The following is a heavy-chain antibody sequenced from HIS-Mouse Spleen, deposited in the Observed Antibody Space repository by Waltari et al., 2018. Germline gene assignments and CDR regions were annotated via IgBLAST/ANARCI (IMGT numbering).Heavy chain of an antibody. Sequence: QLQLQESGPGLVKPSETLSLTCTVSGGSISSSSYYWGWIRQPPGKGLGWIGSIYYIGSTYSNPSLTSRVTISVDTSKNQFSLKLSSVTAADTAVYYCAREIPYSSSWYDWYFDLWGRGTLVTVSS. CDR1: GGSISSSSYY. D-gene: IGHD6-13*01. V-gene: IGHV4-39*07. J-gene: IGHJ2*01. CDR3: AREIPYSSSWYDWYFDL. CDR2: IYYIGST.